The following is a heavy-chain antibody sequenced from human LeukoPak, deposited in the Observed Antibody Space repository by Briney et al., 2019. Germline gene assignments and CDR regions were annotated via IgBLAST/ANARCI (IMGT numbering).Heavy chain of an antibody. Sequence: SETLSLTCTVSGDSISSYYWSWIRQPAGKGLEWIGRIYTSGSTNYNPSLKSRVTMSVDTSKNQFSLKLSSVTAAGTAVYYCAREKLLELLLPPTRWFDPWGQGTLVTVSS. CDR2: IYTSGST. D-gene: IGHD1-7*01. V-gene: IGHV4-4*07. CDR1: GDSISSYY. CDR3: AREKLLELLLPPTRWFDP. J-gene: IGHJ5*02.